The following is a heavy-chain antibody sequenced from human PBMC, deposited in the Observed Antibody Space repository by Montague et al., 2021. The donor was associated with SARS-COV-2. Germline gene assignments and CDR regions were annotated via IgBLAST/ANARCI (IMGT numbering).Heavy chain of an antibody. CDR2: IYYSGST. Sequence: SETLSLTCTVSGGSISTSSYYWGWLRLPPGKGLEWIGTIYYSGSTYYNPPLTIRVTISVDTSKNQFSLKLSSVTAADTAVYYCARHYYFDTSGQTPPFDYWGQGTLVTVSS. D-gene: IGHD3-22*01. V-gene: IGHV4-39*01. CDR3: ARHYYFDTSGQTPPFDY. J-gene: IGHJ4*02. CDR1: GGSISTSSYY.